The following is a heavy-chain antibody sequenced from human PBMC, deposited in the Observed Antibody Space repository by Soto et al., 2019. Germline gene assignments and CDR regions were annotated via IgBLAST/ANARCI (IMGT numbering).Heavy chain of an antibody. CDR3: AREARFLEWLLGPLVLYYYYYGMDV. CDR2: IIPIFGTA. CDR1: GGTFSSYA. V-gene: IGHV1-69*13. D-gene: IGHD3-3*01. Sequence: SVKVSFKASGGTFSSYAISWVRQAPGQGLEWMGGIIPIFGTANYAQKFQGRVTITADESTSTAYMELSSLRSEDTAVYYCAREARFLEWLLGPLVLYYYYYGMDVWGQGTTVTVSS. J-gene: IGHJ6*02.